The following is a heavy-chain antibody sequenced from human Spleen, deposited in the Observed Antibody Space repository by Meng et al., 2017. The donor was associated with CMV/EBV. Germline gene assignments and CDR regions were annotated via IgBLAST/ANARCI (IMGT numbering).Heavy chain of an antibody. J-gene: IGHJ6*02. CDR1: GFTFNSYA. Sequence: GESLKISCVASGFTFNSYAMYWVRQAPGKGLEYVAGISSKGDSIYYVDSVKGRFTISRDNSKNTLYLQMNSLTADDTAVYYCASEDVWGQGTTVTVSS. CDR3: ASEDV. CDR2: ISSKGDSI. V-gene: IGHV3-64*02.